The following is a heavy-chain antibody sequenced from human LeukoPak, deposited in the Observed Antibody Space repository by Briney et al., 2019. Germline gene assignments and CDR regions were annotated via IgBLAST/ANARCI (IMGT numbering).Heavy chain of an antibody. J-gene: IGHJ4*02. CDR3: ARLIRYGDY. V-gene: IGHV4-59*12. CDR2: IYYSGST. CDR1: GGSISSYY. D-gene: IGHD1-1*01. Sequence: PSETLSLTCTVSGGSISSYYWSWIRQPPGKGLEWIGYIYYSGSTNYNPSLKSRVTISVDTSKNQFSLKLSSVTAADTAVYYCARLIRYGDYWGQGTLVTVSS.